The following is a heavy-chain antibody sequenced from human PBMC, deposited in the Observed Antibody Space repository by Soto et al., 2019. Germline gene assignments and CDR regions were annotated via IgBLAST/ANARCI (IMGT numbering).Heavy chain of an antibody. V-gene: IGHV2-5*01. D-gene: IGHD3-22*01. Sequence: QSLTLTGNLSGLSLSAPGVGVCCIRQPPGNALEWVALIYWNDDKRYSPSLKSRLTITKDTSKNQVILKVTNTDPVDTVTYLFANTPDDSGYFAYWAQGARGT. CDR1: GLSLSAPGVG. CDR2: IYWNDDK. CDR3: ANTPDDSGYFAY. J-gene: IGHJ4*02.